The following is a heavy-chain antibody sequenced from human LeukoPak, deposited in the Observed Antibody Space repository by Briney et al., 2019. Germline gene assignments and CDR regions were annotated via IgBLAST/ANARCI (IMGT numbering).Heavy chain of an antibody. D-gene: IGHD5-24*01. CDR3: AKGKYDGYNSADFQH. CDR2: ISGDGGST. Sequence: QPGGSLRLSCAASGFTFDDYAMHWVRQAPGKGLEWVSLISGDGGSTYYADSVKGRFTISRDNSKNSLYLQMNSLRTEDTALYYCAKGKYDGYNSADFQHWGQGTLVTVSS. CDR1: GFTFDDYA. V-gene: IGHV3-43*02. J-gene: IGHJ1*01.